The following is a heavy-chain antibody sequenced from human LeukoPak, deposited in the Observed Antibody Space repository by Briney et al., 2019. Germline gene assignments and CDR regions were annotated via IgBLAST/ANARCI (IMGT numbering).Heavy chain of an antibody. V-gene: IGHV3-43*01. J-gene: IGHJ4*02. CDR3: ARDKYYYDSGNSLRCDH. CDR1: GFIFDDYT. Sequence: GGSLRLSCAASGFIFDDYTMHWVRQAPGKGPEWVPLISWDGGSTYYADSVKGRFTISRDNAKNSLYLQMNSLRAEDTAVYYCARDKYYYDSGNSLRCDHWGQGTLVTVSS. CDR2: ISWDGGST. D-gene: IGHD3-10*01.